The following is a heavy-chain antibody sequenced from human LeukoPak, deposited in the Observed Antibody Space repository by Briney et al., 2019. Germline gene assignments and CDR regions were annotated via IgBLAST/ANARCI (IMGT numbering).Heavy chain of an antibody. CDR3: ARRLVRGVIAIEFDC. Sequence: SETLSLTCSVSGGSISSLYWSWIRQPPGKGLEWIGYIYYTGSTNYNPSLKSRVTMFVDMSKNQFSLRLSSVTAADTAVYYRARRLVRGVIAIEFDCWGQGTLVTVSS. CDR1: GGSISSLY. D-gene: IGHD3-10*01. J-gene: IGHJ4*02. V-gene: IGHV4-59*08. CDR2: IYYTGST.